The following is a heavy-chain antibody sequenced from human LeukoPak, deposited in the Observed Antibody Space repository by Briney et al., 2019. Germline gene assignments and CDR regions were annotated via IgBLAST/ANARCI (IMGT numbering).Heavy chain of an antibody. J-gene: IGHJ4*02. CDR1: GYTFTSYG. CDR3: ARDSTSRITIFGVALSLDY. D-gene: IGHD3-3*01. CDR2: ISAYNGNT. V-gene: IGHV1-18*01. Sequence: ASVKVSCKASGYTFTSYGISWVRQAPGQGLEWMGWISAYNGNTNYAQKLQGRVTMTTDTSTSTAYMEVRSLRSDDTAVYYCARDSTSRITIFGVALSLDYWGQGTLVTVSS.